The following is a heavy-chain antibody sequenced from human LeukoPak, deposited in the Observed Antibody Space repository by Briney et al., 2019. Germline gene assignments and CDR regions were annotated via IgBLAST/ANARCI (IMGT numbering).Heavy chain of an antibody. V-gene: IGHV1-18*01. CDR2: ISPSDGNT. D-gene: IGHD4-17*01. Sequence: GASVKVSCKASGYTFTTYATNWVRQAPGQGLEWMGWISPSDGNTNYAQRLQGRVTMTADTSTSTVYMELRSLRSDDTAVYYCARVLTVTTVDLWGQGTLLTVSS. CDR1: GYTFTTYA. CDR3: ARVLTVTTVDL. J-gene: IGHJ5*02.